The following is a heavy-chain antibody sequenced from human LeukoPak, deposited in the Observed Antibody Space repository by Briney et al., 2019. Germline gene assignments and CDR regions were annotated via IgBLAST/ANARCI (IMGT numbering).Heavy chain of an antibody. J-gene: IGHJ4*02. CDR2: IYPDDSDT. CDR3: ARHGPIAVAAHFDY. V-gene: IGHV5-51*01. Sequence: GESLKISCKGSGYSFTNYWIGWLRQMPGKGLEWMGIIYPDDSDTRYSPSFQGQVTISADKSISTAYLQWSSLKASDTAMYYCARHGPIAVAAHFDYWGQGTLVTVSS. CDR1: GYSFTNYW. D-gene: IGHD6-19*01.